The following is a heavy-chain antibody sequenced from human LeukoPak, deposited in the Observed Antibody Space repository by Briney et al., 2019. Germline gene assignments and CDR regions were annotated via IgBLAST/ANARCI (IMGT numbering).Heavy chain of an antibody. J-gene: IGHJ4*02. V-gene: IGHV4-39*07. CDR2: IYYSGST. D-gene: IGHD2-2*01. CDR1: GGSISSSSYY. CDR3: SRAVAVSASIVDD. Sequence: SETLSLTCTVSGGSISSSSYYWGWIRQPPGKGLEWIGSIYYSGSTYYNSSLKSRVTISVDTSKNQFSLKLSSVTAADTAVYYCSRAVAVSASIVDDWGQGTLVTVSS.